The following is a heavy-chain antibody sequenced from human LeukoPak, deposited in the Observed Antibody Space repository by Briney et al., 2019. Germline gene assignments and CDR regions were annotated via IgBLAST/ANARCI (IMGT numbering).Heavy chain of an antibody. J-gene: IGHJ3*02. CDR1: GFTFSSYG. V-gene: IGHV3-30*03. CDR2: ISYDGSNK. CDR3: VRDGREGFDI. D-gene: IGHD5-24*01. Sequence: GGSLRLSCAASGFTFSSYGMHWVRQAPGKGLEWVAVISYDGSNKYYADSVKGRFTISRDNVKNSLYLQVSSLRAEDTAVYYCVRDGREGFDIWGHGTLVIVSS.